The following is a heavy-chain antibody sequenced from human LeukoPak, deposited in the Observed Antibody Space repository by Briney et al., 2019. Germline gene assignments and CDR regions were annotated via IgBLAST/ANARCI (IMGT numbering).Heavy chain of an antibody. J-gene: IGHJ5*02. CDR2: ISYDGSNK. V-gene: IGHV3-30*18. CDR3: AKGTNWFDP. Sequence: GGSLRLSCAASGSTFSSYGMHWVRQAPGKGLEWVAVISYDGSNKYYADSVKGRFTISRDNSKNTLYLQMNSLRAEDTAVYYCAKGTNWFDPWGQGTLVTVSS. CDR1: GSTFSSYG.